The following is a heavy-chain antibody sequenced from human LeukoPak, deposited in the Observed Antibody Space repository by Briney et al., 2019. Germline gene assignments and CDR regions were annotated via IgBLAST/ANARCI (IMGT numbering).Heavy chain of an antibody. V-gene: IGHV4-34*01. CDR1: GGSFSGYY. Sequence: PSETLSLTCAVYGGSFSGYYWSWIRQPPGKGLEWIGEINHSGSTNYNPSLKSRVTISVDTSKNQFSLKLSSVTAADTAVYYCARGGYYYDSSGYNYWGQGTLVTVSP. J-gene: IGHJ4*02. D-gene: IGHD3-22*01. CDR3: ARGGYYYDSSGYNY. CDR2: INHSGST.